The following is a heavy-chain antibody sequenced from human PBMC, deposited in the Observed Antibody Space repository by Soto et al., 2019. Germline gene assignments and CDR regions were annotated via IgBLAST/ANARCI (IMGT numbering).Heavy chain of an antibody. V-gene: IGHV3-53*01. D-gene: IGHD3-3*01. Sequence: GGSLRLSCAASGFIVNSNYMTWVRQAPGKGLEWVSVIYSGGITYYADSVKGRFTISRDNSKNTLYLQMNSLRAEDTAVYYCAGLFGVVKDYYYYGMDVWGQGTTVTVSS. CDR1: GFIVNSNY. CDR2: IYSGGIT. J-gene: IGHJ6*02. CDR3: AGLFGVVKDYYYYGMDV.